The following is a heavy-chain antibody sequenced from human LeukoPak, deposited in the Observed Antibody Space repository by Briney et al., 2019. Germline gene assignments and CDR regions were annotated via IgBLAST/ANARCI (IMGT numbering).Heavy chain of an antibody. CDR2: ISSSGSTI. CDR3: ARDWYGGDYVWGSYRPPSYGMDV. Sequence: GGSLRLSCAASGFTFSDYYMSWIRQAPGKGLEWVSYISSSGSTIYYADSVKGRFTISRDNAKNSLYLQMNSLRAEDTAVYYCARDWYGGDYVWGSYRPPSYGMDVWGQGTTVTVSS. D-gene: IGHD3-16*02. J-gene: IGHJ6*02. CDR1: GFTFSDYY. V-gene: IGHV3-11*01.